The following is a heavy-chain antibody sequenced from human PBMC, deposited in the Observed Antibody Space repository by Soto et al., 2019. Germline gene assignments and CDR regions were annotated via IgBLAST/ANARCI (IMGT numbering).Heavy chain of an antibody. V-gene: IGHV3-7*01. CDR3: ARVDGRYYYFYGMDV. Sequence: GGSLRLSCAASGFTFSSYWMSWVRQAPGKGLEWVANIKQDGSEKYYVDSVKGRFTISRDNAKNSLYLQMNSPRAEDTAVYYCARVDGRYYYFYGMDVWGHGTTVTVSS. CDR2: IKQDGSEK. CDR1: GFTFSSYW. D-gene: IGHD4-17*01. J-gene: IGHJ6*02.